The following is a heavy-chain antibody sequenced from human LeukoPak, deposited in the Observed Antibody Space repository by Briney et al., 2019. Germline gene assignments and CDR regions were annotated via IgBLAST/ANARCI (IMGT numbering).Heavy chain of an antibody. CDR3: AGYDSSGYLFDY. D-gene: IGHD3-22*01. CDR1: GYTLTELS. V-gene: IGHV1-24*01. J-gene: IGHJ4*02. CDR2: FDPEDGET. Sequence: GASVKVSCKVSGYTLTELSMHWVRQAPGKGLEWMGGFDPEDGETIYAQKFQGRVTMTEDTSTDTAYMELSSLRSEDTAVYYCAGYDSSGYLFDYWGQGTLVTVSS.